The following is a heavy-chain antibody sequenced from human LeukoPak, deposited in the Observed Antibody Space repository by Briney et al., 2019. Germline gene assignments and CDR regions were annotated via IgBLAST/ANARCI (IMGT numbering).Heavy chain of an antibody. Sequence: SETLSLTCTVSGGSISSYYWSWIRQPPGKGLEWIGYIYYSGSTNYNPSLKSRVTISVDTSKNQFSLKLSSVTAADTAVYYYARGWKRIKSYYYDSSGHPTYAFDIWGQGTMVTVSS. CDR3: ARGWKRIKSYYYDSSGHPTYAFDI. CDR1: GGSISSYY. V-gene: IGHV4-59*01. D-gene: IGHD3-22*01. J-gene: IGHJ3*02. CDR2: IYYSGST.